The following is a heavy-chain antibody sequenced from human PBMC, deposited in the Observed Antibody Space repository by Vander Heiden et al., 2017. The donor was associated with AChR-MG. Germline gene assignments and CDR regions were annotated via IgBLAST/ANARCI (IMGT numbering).Heavy chain of an antibody. D-gene: IGHD6-6*01. CDR1: GFTFDAYA. Sequence: EVQLVESGGGLVQPGRYLSLSCAASGFTFDAYAMHWVRQAPGKGLEWVSGSSWNSGSIGYADSVKCRFTISRDNAKNALYLQMNSLRAEDTALYYCAKDSTTDSSSASRDYWGQGTLVTVSS. V-gene: IGHV3-9*01. J-gene: IGHJ4*02. CDR2: SSWNSGSI. CDR3: AKDSTTDSSSASRDY.